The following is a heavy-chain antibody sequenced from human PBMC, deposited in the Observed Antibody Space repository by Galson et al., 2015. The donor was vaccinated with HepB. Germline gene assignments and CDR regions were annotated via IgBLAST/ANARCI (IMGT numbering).Heavy chain of an antibody. CDR3: ARDQDGADIVVVPAAIRVEGWNY. CDR2: INPSGGST. D-gene: IGHD2-2*02. Sequence: SVKVSCKASGYTFTSYYMHWVRQAPGQGLEWMGIINPSGGSTSYAQKFQGRVTMTRDTSTSTVYMELSSLRSEDTAVYYCARDQDGADIVVVPAAIRVEGWNYWGQGTLVTVSS. J-gene: IGHJ4*02. CDR1: GYTFTSYY. V-gene: IGHV1-46*01.